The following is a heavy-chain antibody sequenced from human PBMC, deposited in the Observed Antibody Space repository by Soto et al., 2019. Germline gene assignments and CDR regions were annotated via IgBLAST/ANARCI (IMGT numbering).Heavy chain of an antibody. D-gene: IGHD6-6*01. V-gene: IGHV3-48*03. CDR2: ISSSGSTI. J-gene: IGHJ6*02. Sequence: EVQLVESGGGLVQPGGSLRLSCAASGFTFSSYEMNWGRQAPGKGLEWVSYISSSGSTIYYADSVKGRFTISRDNAKNSLYLQMNSLRAEDTAVYYCARDQSIAAADLLTHYYYYGMDVWGQGTTVTVSS. CDR3: ARDQSIAAADLLTHYYYYGMDV. CDR1: GFTFSSYE.